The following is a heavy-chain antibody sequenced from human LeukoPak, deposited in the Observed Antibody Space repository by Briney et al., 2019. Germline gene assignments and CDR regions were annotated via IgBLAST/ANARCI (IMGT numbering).Heavy chain of an antibody. CDR3: ARHLIYCSSTSCPNWYFDY. D-gene: IGHD2-2*01. Sequence: GESLKISCKGSGYSFTSYWIGWVRQMPGRGLEWMGIIYPGDSDTTYSPSFQGQVTISADKSISTAYLQWSSLKASDTAMYYCARHLIYCSSTSCPNWYFDYWGQGTLVTVSS. J-gene: IGHJ4*02. CDR2: IYPGDSDT. V-gene: IGHV5-51*01. CDR1: GYSFTSYW.